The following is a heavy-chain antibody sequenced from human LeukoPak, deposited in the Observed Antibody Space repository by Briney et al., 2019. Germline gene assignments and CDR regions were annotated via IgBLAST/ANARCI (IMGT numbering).Heavy chain of an antibody. J-gene: IGHJ6*02. CDR3: ARINTAYYYYGMDV. CDR2: IYYSGST. V-gene: IGHV4-59*08. CDR1: GGSISSYY. Sequence: PSETLSLTCTVSGGSISSYYWSWLRQPPGKGLEWIGYIYYSGSTNYNPSLKSRVTISVDTSKNQFSLKLSSVTAADTAVYYCARINTAYYYYGMDVWGQGTTVTVSS.